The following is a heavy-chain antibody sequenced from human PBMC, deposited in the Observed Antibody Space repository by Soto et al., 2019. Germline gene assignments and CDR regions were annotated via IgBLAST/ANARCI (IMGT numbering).Heavy chain of an antibody. CDR3: AKDGPLVPAAIAGEYYYYGMDV. CDR1: GFTFSDYY. D-gene: IGHD2-2*01. V-gene: IGHV3-11*01. CDR2: ISNSGSTK. J-gene: IGHJ6*02. Sequence: PGGSLRLSCAASGFTFSDYYMSWIRQAPGKGLEWVSYISNSGSTKFYADSVTGRFTISRDNAKNSLYLQMNSLRTEDTALYYCAKDGPLVPAAIAGEYYYYGMDVWGQGTTVTVSS.